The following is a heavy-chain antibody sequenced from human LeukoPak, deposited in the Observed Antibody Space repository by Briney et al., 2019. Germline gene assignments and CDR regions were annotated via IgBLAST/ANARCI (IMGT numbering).Heavy chain of an antibody. Sequence: GASVKVSCKASGYTFTGDFIHWVRQAPGQGLEWMGWINSDSGGTNYARKFQGRVTMTRDTSISTAYMELSSLRSDDTAVYYCARYGDPLNYYYYYGMDVWGQGTTVTVSS. CDR1: GYTFTGDF. CDR3: ARYGDPLNYYYYYGMDV. CDR2: INSDSGGT. D-gene: IGHD4-17*01. J-gene: IGHJ6*02. V-gene: IGHV1-2*02.